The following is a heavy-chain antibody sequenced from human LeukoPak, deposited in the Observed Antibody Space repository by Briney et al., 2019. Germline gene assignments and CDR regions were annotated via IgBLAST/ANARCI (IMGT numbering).Heavy chain of an antibody. CDR1: GFTFSSYA. J-gene: IGHJ4*02. V-gene: IGHV3-23*01. CDR3: AKGPKKQMVGSRGYYFDF. D-gene: IGHD6-13*01. CDR2: ISDSGGSR. Sequence: GGSLRLSCGASGFTFSSYAMSWVRQAPGKGLEWVSGISDSGGSRHYADSVKGRFTISRDNSKNTLYLQVNSLRAEDTAVYFCAKGPKKQMVGSRGYYFDFWGQGTLVTVSS.